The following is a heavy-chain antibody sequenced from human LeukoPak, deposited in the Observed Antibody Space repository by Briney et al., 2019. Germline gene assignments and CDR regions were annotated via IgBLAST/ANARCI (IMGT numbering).Heavy chain of an antibody. J-gene: IGHJ4*02. CDR2: IYYSGST. Sequence: KPSETLSLTCTVSGGSISSGGYYWSWIRQRPGKGLEWIGYIYYSGSTYYNPSLKSRVTISVDTSKNQFSLKLSSVTAADTAVYYCARASPVPYFDYWGQGTLVTVSS. CDR3: ARASPVPYFDY. CDR1: GGSISSGGYY. V-gene: IGHV4-31*03.